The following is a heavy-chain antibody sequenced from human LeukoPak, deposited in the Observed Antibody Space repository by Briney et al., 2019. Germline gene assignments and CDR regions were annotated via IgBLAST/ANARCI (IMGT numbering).Heavy chain of an antibody. Sequence: SETLSLSCTASGGSISSYYWSWIRQPPGKGLEWIGYISYSGSTNYNASLKRRVTISVDNSKNQFSLKLSSVTAAETAVYYCARGESKRYSGYDHYVMDVWGQGTTVTVSS. D-gene: IGHD5-12*01. CDR1: GGSISSYY. CDR3: ARGESKRYSGYDHYVMDV. CDR2: ISYSGST. J-gene: IGHJ6*02. V-gene: IGHV4-59*01.